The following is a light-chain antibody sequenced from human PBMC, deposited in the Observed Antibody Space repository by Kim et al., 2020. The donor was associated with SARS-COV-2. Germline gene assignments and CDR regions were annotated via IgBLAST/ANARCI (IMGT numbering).Light chain of an antibody. V-gene: IGLV3-1*01. J-gene: IGLJ2*01. CDR2: QVN. Sequence: SYELTQPPSVSVSPGQTASITCSGDKLGEKYACWYQQKPGQSPVLVIYQVNKRPSGIPERFSGSNSGNTATLTISGTQAMDEADYYCQAWDSSTVVFGGG. CDR3: QAWDSSTVV. CDR1: KLGEKY.